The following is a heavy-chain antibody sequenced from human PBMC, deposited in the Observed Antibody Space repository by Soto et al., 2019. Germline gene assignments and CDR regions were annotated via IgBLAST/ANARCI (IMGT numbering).Heavy chain of an antibody. D-gene: IGHD6-6*01. CDR3: TREAPYSSSPYYYYYGMDV. Sequence: GGSLRLSSTASGFTFGDYAMRWFRQAPGKGLEWVGFIRSKAYGGTTEYAASVKGRFTISRDDSKSIAYLQMNSLKTEDTAVYYCTREAPYSSSPYYYYYGMDVWGQGTTVTVSS. V-gene: IGHV3-49*03. CDR1: GFTFGDYA. J-gene: IGHJ6*02. CDR2: IRSKAYGGTT.